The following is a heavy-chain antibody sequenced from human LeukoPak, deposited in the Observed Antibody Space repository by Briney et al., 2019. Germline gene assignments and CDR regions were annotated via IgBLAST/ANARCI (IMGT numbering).Heavy chain of an antibody. V-gene: IGHV3-30*04. J-gene: IGHJ4*02. CDR2: ISYEGSNK. D-gene: IGHD5-12*01. CDR3: ARDRGYSGYDPWYYFDY. Sequence: GGFLRLSCAASGFTFSSYAMHWVRQAPGKGLEWVAVISYEGSNKYYADSVKGRFTISRDNSKNTLYLQMNSLRAEDTAVYYCARDRGYSGYDPWYYFDYWGQGTLVTVSS. CDR1: GFTFSSYA.